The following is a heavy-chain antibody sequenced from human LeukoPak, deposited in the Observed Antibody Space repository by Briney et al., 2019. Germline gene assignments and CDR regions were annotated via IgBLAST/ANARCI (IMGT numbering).Heavy chain of an antibody. Sequence: PGGSLRLSCAASGFTFSSYAMHWVRQAPGKGLEYVSAISSNGGNTYYANSVKGRFTISRDNSKNTLYLQMNSLRAEDTAVYYCASVDTAMVSDYWGQGTLVTVSS. J-gene: IGHJ4*02. CDR3: ASVDTAMVSDY. CDR1: GFTFSSYA. V-gene: IGHV3-64*01. D-gene: IGHD5-18*01. CDR2: ISSNGGNT.